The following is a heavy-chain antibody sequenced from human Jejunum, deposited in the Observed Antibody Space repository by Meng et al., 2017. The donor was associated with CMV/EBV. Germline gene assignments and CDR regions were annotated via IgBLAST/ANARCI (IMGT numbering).Heavy chain of an antibody. J-gene: IGHJ5*02. V-gene: IGHV5-51*01. CDR3: ARTQDYYDSSGYWASTNWFDP. CDR1: TYW. Sequence: TYWIALVRQMPRKGLEWMGIIYPGDSDTKYSPSFQGQVTISADKSISTVYLQWSSLKASDTAMYYCARTQDYYDSSGYWASTNWFDPWGQGTLVTVSS. CDR2: IYPGDSDT. D-gene: IGHD3-22*01.